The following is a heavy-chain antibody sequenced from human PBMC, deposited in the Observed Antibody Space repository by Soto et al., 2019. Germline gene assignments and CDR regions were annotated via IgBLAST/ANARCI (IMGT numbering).Heavy chain of an antibody. J-gene: IGHJ5*02. Sequence: GASVKVSCKASGCSFSTYAFSCVRQAPGHVPEWMGGIIPIFDSPYYPQNFQGRVTIAAARSTSKVYMELSSLTPVDTALYYLARGAECGGYCLKKFTWLNPWGQGTLVTVSS. V-gene: IGHV1-69*06. D-gene: IGHD2-15*01. CDR1: GCSFSTYA. CDR2: IIPIFDSP. CDR3: ARGAECGGYCLKKFTWLNP.